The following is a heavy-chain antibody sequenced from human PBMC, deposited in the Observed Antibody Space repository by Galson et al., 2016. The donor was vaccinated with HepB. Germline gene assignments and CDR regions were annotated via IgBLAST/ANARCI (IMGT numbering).Heavy chain of an antibody. Sequence: SLRLSCAASGFNFGNYAMNWVRQAPGKGPEWVSSIKGGGASPKYADSVKGRFTISKDNTHNTRHLQMNSLRAEDTAVYYCVKDFYGSGSYFSVGHDHWGQGTLVTVSS. D-gene: IGHD3-10*01. CDR1: GFNFGNYA. CDR3: VKDFYGSGSYFSVGHDH. V-gene: IGHV3-23*01. J-gene: IGHJ4*02. CDR2: IKGGGASP.